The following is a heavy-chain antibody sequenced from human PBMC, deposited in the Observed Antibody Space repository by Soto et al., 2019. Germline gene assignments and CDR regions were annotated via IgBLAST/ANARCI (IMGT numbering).Heavy chain of an antibody. CDR1: SGSIRTSY. D-gene: IGHD2-21*02. CDR3: ARLQYTVVTPIDM. V-gene: IGHV4-59*01. J-gene: IGHJ3*02. CDR2: IHNSGNT. Sequence: QVQLQESGPGLVKPSETLSLTCTVPSGSIRTSYWTWIRQFPGKRLEWIAHIHNSGNTNSNPSLKSWVTISMDTSKNQISLRLTSVTAADTAMYYCARLQYTVVTPIDMWGQGTMVTVSS.